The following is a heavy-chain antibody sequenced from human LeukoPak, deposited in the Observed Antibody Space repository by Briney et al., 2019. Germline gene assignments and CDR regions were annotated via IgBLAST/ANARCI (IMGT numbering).Heavy chain of an antibody. CDR3: VREDAHTYYFDF. Sequence: ASVKVSCKTSGYTFTSAHMHWVRQAPGQGLEWVGIVKSTGDTTVYAQKFQGRVTVTRDTSTSTVYMDLSSLRSEDTAVYYCVREDAHTYYFDFWGPGTLVTVSS. J-gene: IGHJ4*02. V-gene: IGHV1-46*01. D-gene: IGHD2-2*01. CDR2: VKSTGDTT. CDR1: GYTFTSAH.